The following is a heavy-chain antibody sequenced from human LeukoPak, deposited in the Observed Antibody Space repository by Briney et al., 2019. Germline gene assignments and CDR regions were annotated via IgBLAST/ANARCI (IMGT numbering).Heavy chain of an antibody. CDR1: GYTFTSYY. CDR2: INPSGGST. Sequence: ASVKVSCKASGYTFTSYYIHWVRQAPGQGLEWMGIINPSGGSTNYAQKFQGRVTMTRDTSTSTVYMDLSSLRSEDTAVYYCARGGFNYNILTRAFDIWGQGTMVTVSS. CDR3: ARGGFNYNILTRAFDI. V-gene: IGHV1-46*01. J-gene: IGHJ3*02. D-gene: IGHD3-9*01.